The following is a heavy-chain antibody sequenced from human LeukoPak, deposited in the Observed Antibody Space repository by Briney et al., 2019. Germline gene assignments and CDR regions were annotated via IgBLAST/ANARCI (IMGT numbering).Heavy chain of an antibody. V-gene: IGHV3-7*03. J-gene: IGHJ6*03. CDR3: AKGPDHSSGSISPEYYYYYMDV. D-gene: IGHD3-22*01. Sequence: GGSLRLSCAASGFTFSSYWMSWVRQAPGKGLEWVANIKQDGSEKYYVDSVKGRFTISRDNAKNSLYLQMNSLRAEDTAVYYCAKGPDHSSGSISPEYYYYYMDVWGKGTTVTVSS. CDR2: IKQDGSEK. CDR1: GFTFSSYW.